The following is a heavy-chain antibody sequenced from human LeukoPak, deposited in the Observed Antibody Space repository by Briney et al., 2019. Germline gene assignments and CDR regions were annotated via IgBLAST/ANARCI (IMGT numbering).Heavy chain of an antibody. Sequence: RAGGSLRLSCAASGFTFSDHYMDWVRQAPGKGLEWVSGINWNGGSTGYADSVKGRFTISRDNAKNSLYLQMNSLRAEDTALYYCARDAAEWYQLQGDAFDIWGQGTMVTVSS. CDR1: GFTFSDHY. J-gene: IGHJ3*02. V-gene: IGHV3-20*04. CDR2: INWNGGST. CDR3: ARDAAEWYQLQGDAFDI. D-gene: IGHD2-2*01.